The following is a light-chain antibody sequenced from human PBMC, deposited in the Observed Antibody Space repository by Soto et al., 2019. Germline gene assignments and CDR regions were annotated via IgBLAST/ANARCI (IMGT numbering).Light chain of an antibody. CDR2: GDT. CDR1: NSNIGSNT. Sequence: QSVLTQPPSASGTPGQRVTISCSGSNSNIGSNTVNWYQQLPGTAPKLLITGDTSRPSGVPDRFSGSKSGASASLAITGLQAEDEADYYCQSYDSRLSGSVFGTGTKLTVL. J-gene: IGLJ1*01. V-gene: IGLV1-40*01. CDR3: QSYDSRLSGSV.